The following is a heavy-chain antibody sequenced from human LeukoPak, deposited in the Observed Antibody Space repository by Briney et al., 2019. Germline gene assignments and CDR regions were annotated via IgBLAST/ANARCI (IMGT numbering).Heavy chain of an antibody. Sequence: GGSLRLSCAASGFNLDDHGMSWVRQAPGKGLEWVSSINWNGGSTAYADSVKGRFTISRDNAKNSLYLQMNSLRAEDTAVYYCAELGITMIGGVWGKGTTVTISS. D-gene: IGHD3-10*02. CDR1: GFNLDDHG. CDR2: INWNGGST. V-gene: IGHV3-20*04. J-gene: IGHJ6*04. CDR3: AELGITMIGGV.